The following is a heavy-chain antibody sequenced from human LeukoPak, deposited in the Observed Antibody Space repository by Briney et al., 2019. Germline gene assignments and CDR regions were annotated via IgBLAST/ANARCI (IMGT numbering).Heavy chain of an antibody. CDR1: GGSFSGYY. Sequence: SETLSLTCAVYGGSFSGYYWSWIRQPPGKGLEWIGEINHSGSTNYNPSLKSRVTISVDTSKNQFSLKLSSVTAADTAVYYCAREALAVAGPYYFDYWGQGTLVTVSS. J-gene: IGHJ4*02. V-gene: IGHV4-34*01. CDR2: INHSGST. CDR3: AREALAVAGPYYFDY. D-gene: IGHD6-19*01.